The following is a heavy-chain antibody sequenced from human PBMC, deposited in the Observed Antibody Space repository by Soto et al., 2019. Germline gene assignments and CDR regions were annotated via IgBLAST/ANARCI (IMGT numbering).Heavy chain of an antibody. J-gene: IGHJ4*02. V-gene: IGHV3-30*18. CDR1: GFTFSSYG. Sequence: QVQLVESGGGVVQPGRSLRLSCAASGFTFSSYGMHWVRQAPGKGLEWVAVISYDGSNKYYADSVKGRFTISRDNSKNTLYLQMNSLRAEDTAVYYCANWLPPYYFAYWGQGTLFTVAS. CDR2: ISYDGSNK. D-gene: IGHD5-12*01. CDR3: ANWLPPYYFAY.